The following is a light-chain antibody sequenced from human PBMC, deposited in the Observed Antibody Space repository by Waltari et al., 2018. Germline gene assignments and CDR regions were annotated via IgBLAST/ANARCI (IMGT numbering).Light chain of an antibody. CDR3: YSAADNAVGV. CDR2: KDN. Sequence: SYDLTQPSSVSVSPGQTARITCSGDILAKKYGRWFQQKPGQAPVQVIYKDNERPSGIPGRVSGSSSGTTVTLTISGAHVDDEADYYCYSAADNAVGVFGGGTKLTV. CDR1: ILAKKY. J-gene: IGLJ3*02. V-gene: IGLV3-27*01.